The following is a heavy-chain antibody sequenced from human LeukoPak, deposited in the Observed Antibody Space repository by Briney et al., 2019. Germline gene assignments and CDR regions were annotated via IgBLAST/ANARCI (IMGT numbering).Heavy chain of an antibody. CDR1: GGSISSGSYY. J-gene: IGHJ6*03. CDR2: IYTSGST. CDR3: ATCAASNYCYYYYMDV. V-gene: IGHV4-61*02. D-gene: IGHD4-11*01. Sequence: TSQTLSLTCTVSGGSISSGSYYWSWIRQPAGKGLEWIGRIYTSGSTNYNPSLKSRVTISVDTSKNQFSLKLSSVTAADTAVYYCATCAASNYCYYYYMDVWGKGTTVTVSS.